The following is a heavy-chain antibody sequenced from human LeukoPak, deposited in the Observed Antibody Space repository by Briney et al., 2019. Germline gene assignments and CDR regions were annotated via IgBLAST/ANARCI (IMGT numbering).Heavy chain of an antibody. CDR1: GFTFSDYY. CDR3: ARVSYRYYGSGSFQFDY. Sequence: GGSLRLSCAASGFTFSDYYMSWIRQAPGKGLEWVSYISGSSRTINYADSVKGRFTISRDNSKNTLYVQMNSLRAEDTAVYYCARVSYRYYGSGSFQFDYWGQGTLVTVSS. J-gene: IGHJ4*02. CDR2: ISGSSRTI. D-gene: IGHD3-10*01. V-gene: IGHV3-11*01.